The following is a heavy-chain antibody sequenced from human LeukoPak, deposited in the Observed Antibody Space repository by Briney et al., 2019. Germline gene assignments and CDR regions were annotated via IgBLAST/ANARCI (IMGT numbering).Heavy chain of an antibody. V-gene: IGHV4-59*11. CDR2: IYYSGST. D-gene: IGHD6-6*01. J-gene: IGHJ6*03. CDR3: ARRIAARPPYYYYSYMDV. CDR1: GGSLSSQY. Sequence: PSETLSLTCTLSGGSLSSQYWIWVRQPPGKGLEWVGDIYYSGSTNHNPSLTSRTTISVHTSKNQFSLKLSSVTAADTAVYYCARRIAARPPYYYYSYMDVWGKGTTVTVSS.